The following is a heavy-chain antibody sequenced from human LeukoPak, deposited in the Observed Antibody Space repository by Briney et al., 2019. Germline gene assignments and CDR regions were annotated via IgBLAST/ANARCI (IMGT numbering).Heavy chain of an antibody. J-gene: IGHJ3*02. Sequence: GGSLRLSCAASGFTFSSYSMNWVRQAPGKGLEWVSYISSSSSTIYYADSVKGRFTISRDNAKNSLYLQMNSLRAEDTAVYYCAREGPYDYVWGSYRYIAFDIWGQGTMVTVSS. V-gene: IGHV3-48*01. CDR2: ISSSSSTI. CDR1: GFTFSSYS. CDR3: AREGPYDYVWGSYRYIAFDI. D-gene: IGHD3-16*02.